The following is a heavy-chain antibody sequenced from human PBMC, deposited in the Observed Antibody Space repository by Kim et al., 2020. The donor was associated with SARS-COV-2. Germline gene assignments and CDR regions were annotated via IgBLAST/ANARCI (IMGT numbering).Heavy chain of an antibody. J-gene: IGHJ4*02. CDR1: GYTFTKYA. CDR3: ARGDPRDY. V-gene: IGHV7-4-1*02. CDR2: IDTNTGNP. Sequence: ASEKVSCKAFGYTFTKYAINWVRQAPGQGLDWMGWIDTNTGNPTHAQGFTGRFVFSFDSSVRTAYLQISGLKPEDTAIYFCARGDPRDYWGQGTLVTVSS.